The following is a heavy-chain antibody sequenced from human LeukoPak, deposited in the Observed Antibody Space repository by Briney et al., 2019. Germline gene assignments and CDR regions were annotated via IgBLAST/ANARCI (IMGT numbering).Heavy chain of an antibody. CDR1: GFTFSSYW. CDR3: ALPAPYYYHGLDV. CDR2: IREDGSER. Sequence: PGGSLRLSCAASGFTFSSYWMSWVRQAPGKGLQWVANIREDGSERYYVDSVKGRFTISRDNAKNSLYLQMNSLRAEDTALYYCALPAPYYYHGLDVWGKGTTVTVSS. J-gene: IGHJ6*04. V-gene: IGHV3-7*03. D-gene: IGHD1-14*01.